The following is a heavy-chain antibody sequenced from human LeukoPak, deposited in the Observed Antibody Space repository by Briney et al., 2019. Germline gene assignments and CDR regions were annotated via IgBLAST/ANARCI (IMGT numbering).Heavy chain of an antibody. CDR3: GRDFRGDYDY. CDR2: INPNSGGT. D-gene: IGHD3-16*01. V-gene: IGHV1-2*02. CDR1: GHTFTGYY. J-gene: IGHJ4*02. Sequence: GASVKVSCKASGHTFTGYYMHWVRQAPGQGLEWIGWINPNSGGTNYAQKFQGRVTMTRDTSISTAYMELSRLRSDDSAVYYCGRDFRGDYDYWGQGTLVTASS.